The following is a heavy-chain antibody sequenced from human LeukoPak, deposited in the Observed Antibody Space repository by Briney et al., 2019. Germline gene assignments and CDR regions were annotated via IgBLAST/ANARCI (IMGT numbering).Heavy chain of an antibody. J-gene: IGHJ6*02. D-gene: IGHD3-10*01. V-gene: IGHV1-46*01. CDR3: ARELSGLYGSGSYSYGMDV. Sequence: ASVKVSCKASGYTFTSYYMHWVRQAPGQGLEWVGIINPSGGSTSYAQKFQGRVTMTRDTSTSTVYMELSSLRSEDTAVYYCARELSGLYGSGSYSYGMDVWGQGTTVTVSS. CDR1: GYTFTSYY. CDR2: INPSGGST.